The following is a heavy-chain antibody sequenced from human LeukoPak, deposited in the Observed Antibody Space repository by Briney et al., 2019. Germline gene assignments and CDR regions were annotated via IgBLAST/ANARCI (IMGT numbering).Heavy chain of an antibody. J-gene: IGHJ4*02. CDR3: AASPDYYDSSGYSYYFDY. D-gene: IGHD3-22*01. CDR1: GFTFTSSA. CDR2: IVVGSGNT. Sequence: SVKVSCKAFGFTFTSSAVQWVRQARGQRLEWIGWIVVGSGNTNYAQKFQERVTITRDMSTSTAYMELSSLRSEDTAVYYCAASPDYYDSSGYSYYFDYWGQGTLVTVSS. V-gene: IGHV1-58*01.